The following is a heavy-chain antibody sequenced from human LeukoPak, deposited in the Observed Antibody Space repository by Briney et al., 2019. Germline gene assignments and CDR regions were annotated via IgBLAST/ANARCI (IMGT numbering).Heavy chain of an antibody. CDR2: ISRSSIYI. V-gene: IGHV3-21*01. Sequence: GGSLTLSCAVSGFSFSTYSMKWVRQAPGKGLEWVSSISRSSIYIYYADAVKGRFTTARDNAKNSLYMQMSSLRAEDTAVYYCARKGGSGYSVDYWGLGTLVTVSS. CDR1: GFSFSTYS. D-gene: IGHD3-22*01. J-gene: IGHJ4*02. CDR3: ARKGGSGYSVDY.